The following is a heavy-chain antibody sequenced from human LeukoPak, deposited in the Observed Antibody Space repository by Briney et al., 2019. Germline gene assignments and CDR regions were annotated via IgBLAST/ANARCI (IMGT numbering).Heavy chain of an antibody. Sequence: GGSLRLSCVASGLNFDDSAMHWVRQAPGKGLEWVSLISADGGSTFSADSVKGRFSISRDNSKNSLYLQMNSLRSEDTAMYYCAKETGKFDYWGQGTLVAVSS. CDR3: AKETGKFDY. CDR1: GLNFDDSA. CDR2: ISADGGST. V-gene: IGHV3-43*02. J-gene: IGHJ4*02.